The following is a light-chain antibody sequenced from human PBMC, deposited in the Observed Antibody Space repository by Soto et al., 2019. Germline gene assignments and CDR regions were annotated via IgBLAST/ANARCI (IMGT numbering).Light chain of an antibody. CDR3: TSSTGSSTLLYV. CDR2: DVS. J-gene: IGLJ1*01. Sequence: QSALTQPASVSGSPGQSITISCTGTSSDVGDYNYVSWYQQHPGKAPKLMIYDVSNRPSGVSNRFSGSKSGNTASLTISGLQAEDEADYYCTSSTGSSTLLYVFGTGTKVTVL. CDR1: SSDVGDYNY. V-gene: IGLV2-14*01.